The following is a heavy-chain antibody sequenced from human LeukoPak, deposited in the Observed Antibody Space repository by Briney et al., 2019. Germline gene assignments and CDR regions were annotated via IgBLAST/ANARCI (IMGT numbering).Heavy chain of an antibody. J-gene: IGHJ3*02. V-gene: IGHV4-4*07. CDR3: ATYNYGLDAFDI. CDR1: GGSISSYY. D-gene: IGHD5-18*01. Sequence: SETLSLTCTVSGGSISSYYWSWIRQPAGKGLEWIGRIYTSGSANYNPSLKSRVTMSVDTSKNQFSLKLSSVTAADTAIYYCATYNYGLDAFDIWGRGTMVTVSS. CDR2: IYTSGSA.